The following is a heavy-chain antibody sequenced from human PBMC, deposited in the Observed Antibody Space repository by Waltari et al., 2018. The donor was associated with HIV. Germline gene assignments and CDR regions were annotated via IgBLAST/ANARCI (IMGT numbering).Heavy chain of an antibody. CDR3: VKDGASTIFGVLNGMDV. V-gene: IGHV3-9*01. J-gene: IGHJ6*02. Sequence: EVQLVESGGGSVQPGRSLRLSCTASGITFDDYAMHWVRQPPGKGREWVSCISWNSGDIAYADAVKGRFTISKDNTKKSLFLQMNSVRVEDTALYYCVKDGASTIFGVLNGMDVWGQGTTVTVSS. CDR1: GITFDDYA. D-gene: IGHD3-3*01. CDR2: ISWNSGDI.